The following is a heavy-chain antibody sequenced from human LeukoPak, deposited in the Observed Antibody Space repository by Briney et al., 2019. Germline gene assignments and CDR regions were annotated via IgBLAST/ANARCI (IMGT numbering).Heavy chain of an antibody. J-gene: IGHJ4*02. CDR1: GYTFTSYY. Sequence: GASVKVSCKASGYTFTSYYMHWVRQAPGQGLEWMGIINPNSGGTNYAQKFQGRVTMTRDTSISTAYMELSRLRSDDTAVYYCARGPDSSGYYPFDYWGQGTLVTVSS. D-gene: IGHD3-22*01. V-gene: IGHV1-2*02. CDR2: INPNSGGT. CDR3: ARGPDSSGYYPFDY.